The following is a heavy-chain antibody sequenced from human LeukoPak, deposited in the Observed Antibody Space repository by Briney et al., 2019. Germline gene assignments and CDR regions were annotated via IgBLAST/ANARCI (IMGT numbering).Heavy chain of an antibody. CDR3: ARDSTLVYGDYVYWFDP. CDR2: INPNSGGT. V-gene: IGHV1-2*02. J-gene: IGHJ5*02. D-gene: IGHD4-17*01. CDR1: GYTFTGYY. Sequence: GASVKVSCKAFGYTFTGYYMHWVRQAPGQGLEWMGWINPNSGGTNYAQKFQGRVTMTRDTSISTAYMELSRLRSDDTAVYYCARDSTLVYGDYVYWFDPWGQGTLVTVSS.